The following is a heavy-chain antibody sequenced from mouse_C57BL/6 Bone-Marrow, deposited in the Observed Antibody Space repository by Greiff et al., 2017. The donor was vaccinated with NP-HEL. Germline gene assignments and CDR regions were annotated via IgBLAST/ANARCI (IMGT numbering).Heavy chain of an antibody. J-gene: IGHJ1*03. CDR1: GYTFTSYW. Sequence: EVKLVESGTVLARPGASVKMSCKTSGYTFTSYWMHGVKQRPGQGLEWIGAFYPGNSDTSYNQKFKGKAKLTAVTSASTAYMELSSLTNEDSAVYYCTSYGSSPYWYFDVWGTGTTVTVSS. V-gene: IGHV1-5*01. CDR2: FYPGNSDT. D-gene: IGHD1-1*01. CDR3: TSYGSSPYWYFDV.